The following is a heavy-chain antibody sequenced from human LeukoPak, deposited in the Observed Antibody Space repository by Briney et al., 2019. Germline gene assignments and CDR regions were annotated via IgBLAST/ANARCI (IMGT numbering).Heavy chain of an antibody. CDR3: ARGRSSGWYFGLYFDY. D-gene: IGHD6-19*01. Sequence: SETLSLTCAVYGGSFCGYYWSWIRQPPGKGLEWIGEINHSGSTNYNPSLKSRVTISVDTSKNQFSLKLSSVTAADTAVYYCARGRSSGWYFGLYFDYWGQGTLVTVSS. V-gene: IGHV4-34*01. CDR2: INHSGST. J-gene: IGHJ4*02. CDR1: GGSFCGYY.